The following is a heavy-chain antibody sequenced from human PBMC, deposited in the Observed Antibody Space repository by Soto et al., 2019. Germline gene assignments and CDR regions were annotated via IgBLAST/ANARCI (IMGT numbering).Heavy chain of an antibody. J-gene: IGHJ4*02. CDR1: GFTFSSYG. V-gene: IGHV3-33*06. CDR3: AKAVAGIYYFDY. CDR2: IWYDGSNK. D-gene: IGHD6-19*01. Sequence: QVQLVESGGGVVQPGRSLRLSCAASGFTFSSYGMHWVRQAPGKGPEWVAVIWYDGSNKYYADSVKGRFTISRDNSKNTLYLQMNSLRAEDTAVYYCAKAVAGIYYFDYWGQGTLVTVSS.